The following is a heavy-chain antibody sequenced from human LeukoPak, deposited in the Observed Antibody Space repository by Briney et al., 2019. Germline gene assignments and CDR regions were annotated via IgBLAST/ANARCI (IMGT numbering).Heavy chain of an antibody. Sequence: GGSLRLSCAASGFTFSSYAMSWVRQAPGKGLEWVSAISGSGGSTYYADSVKGRFTISRDNSKNTLYLQMNSLRAEDTAVSYCAQDRAVTMIVSIYDYWGQGTLVTVSS. J-gene: IGHJ4*02. V-gene: IGHV3-23*01. CDR2: ISGSGGST. CDR1: GFTFSSYA. CDR3: AQDRAVTMIVSIYDY. D-gene: IGHD3-22*01.